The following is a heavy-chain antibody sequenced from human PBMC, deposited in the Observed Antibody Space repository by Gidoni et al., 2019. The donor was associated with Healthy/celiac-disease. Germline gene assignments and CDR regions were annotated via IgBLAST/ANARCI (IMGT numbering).Heavy chain of an antibody. V-gene: IGHV3-9*01. D-gene: IGHD2-15*01. CDR1: GFTFDDYA. CDR2: ISWNSGSI. Sequence: EVQLVESGGGLVQPGRSLRLSCAASGFTFDDYAMHWVRQAPGKGLEWVSGISWNSGSIGYADSVKGRFTISRDNAKNSLYLQMNSLRAEDTALYYCAKDNGLLGYCSGGSCYSFHMDVWGQGTTVTVSS. J-gene: IGHJ6*02. CDR3: AKDNGLLGYCSGGSCYSFHMDV.